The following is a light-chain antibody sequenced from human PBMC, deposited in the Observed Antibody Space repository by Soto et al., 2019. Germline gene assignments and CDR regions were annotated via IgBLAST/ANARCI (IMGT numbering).Light chain of an antibody. CDR3: QQYNSYSPRT. Sequence: DIQMNQSPSILSASVGDRATSXXRASQYISSWFAWYQQKPGKAPKLXXFDAFTLESGGPSRFSGSRSGTEFTLTISSLQPDDYATYYCQQYNSYSPRTFGGGTNVEIK. J-gene: IGKJ4*01. CDR1: QYISSW. V-gene: IGKV1-5*01. CDR2: DAF.